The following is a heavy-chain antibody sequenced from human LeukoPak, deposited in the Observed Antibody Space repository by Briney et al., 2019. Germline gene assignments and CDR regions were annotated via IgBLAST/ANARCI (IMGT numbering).Heavy chain of an antibody. D-gene: IGHD3-10*01. CDR1: GGSISSGGYY. CDR3: ARYLWFGELSGWFDP. V-gene: IGHV4-31*03. Sequence: PSQTLSLTCTVSGGSISSGGYYWSWIRQHPGKGLEWIGYIYYSGSTYCNPSLKSRVTISVDTSKNQFSLKLSSVTAADTAVYYCARYLWFGELSGWFDPWGQGTLVTVSS. CDR2: IYYSGST. J-gene: IGHJ5*02.